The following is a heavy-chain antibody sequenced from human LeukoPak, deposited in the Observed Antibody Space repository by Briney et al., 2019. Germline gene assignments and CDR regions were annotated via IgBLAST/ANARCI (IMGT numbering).Heavy chain of an antibody. V-gene: IGHV3-33*01. Sequence: GGSLRLSCAASGFTFSSYGMHWVRQAPGKGLEWVAVIRYDGSNKYYADSVKGRFTISRDNSKNTLYLQMNSLSAEDTAVYYCARELGSGSTGYYYGMDVWGQGTTVTVSS. D-gene: IGHD1-26*01. CDR3: ARELGSGSTGYYYGMDV. CDR2: IRYDGSNK. J-gene: IGHJ6*02. CDR1: GFTFSSYG.